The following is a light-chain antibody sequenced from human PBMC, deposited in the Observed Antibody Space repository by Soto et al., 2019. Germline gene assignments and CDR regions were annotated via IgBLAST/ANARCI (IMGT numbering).Light chain of an antibody. CDR2: YKSDSDK. Sequence: QLVLTQPSSLSASPGASASLTCTLPGGINVGSYTIYWYQQKPGSPPQYLLRYKSDSDKQQGSGVPSRFSGSKDASANAGILLISGLQADDEADYYCLLWHSSAYVFGTGTKLTVL. V-gene: IGLV5-45*02. J-gene: IGLJ1*01. CDR3: LLWHSSAYV. CDR1: GGINVGSYT.